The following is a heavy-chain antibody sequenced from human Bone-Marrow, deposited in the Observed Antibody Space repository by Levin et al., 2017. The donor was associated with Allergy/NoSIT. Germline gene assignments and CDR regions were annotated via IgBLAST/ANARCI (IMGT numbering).Heavy chain of an antibody. CDR2: ISGSGGST. CDR1: GFTFSSYA. V-gene: IGHV3-23*01. Sequence: RAGGSLRLSCAASGFTFSSYAMSWVRQAPGKGLEWVSAISGSGGSTYYADSVKGRFTISRDNSKNTLYLQMNSLRAEDTAVYYCAKDLSFLGCYYGSGSPPGYWGQGTLVTVSS. D-gene: IGHD3-10*01. CDR3: AKDLSFLGCYYGSGSPPGY. J-gene: IGHJ4*02.